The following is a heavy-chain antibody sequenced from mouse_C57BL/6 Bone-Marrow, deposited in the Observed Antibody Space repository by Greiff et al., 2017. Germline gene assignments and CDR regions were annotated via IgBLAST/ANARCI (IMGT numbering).Heavy chain of an antibody. D-gene: IGHD2-10*01. CDR2: IYPRSGNT. CDR3: ARHLLFFYYYAMDY. CDR1: GYTFTSYG. J-gene: IGHJ4*01. V-gene: IGHV1-81*01. Sequence: VQLQQSGAELARPGASVKLSCKASGYTFTSYGISWVKQRTGQGLEWIGEIYPRSGNTYYNEKFKGKDTLTADKSSSTAYMELRSLTSEDSAVYFCARHLLFFYYYAMDYWGQGTSVTVSS.